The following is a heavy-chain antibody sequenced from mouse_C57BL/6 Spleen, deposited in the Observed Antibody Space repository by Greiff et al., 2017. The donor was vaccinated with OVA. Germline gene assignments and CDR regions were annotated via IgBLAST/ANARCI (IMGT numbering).Heavy chain of an antibody. Sequence: QVQLQQPGAELVKPGASVKLSCKASGYTFTSYWMQWVKQRPGQGLEWIGEIDPSDSSTNYNQKFKGTATLTVHPSSSTAYMQRSSLTSEDSAVYYCARRGLPGFAYWGQGTLVTVSA. J-gene: IGHJ3*01. CDR2: IDPSDSST. V-gene: IGHV1-50*01. CDR3: ARRGLPGFAY. D-gene: IGHD2-2*01. CDR1: GYTFTSYW.